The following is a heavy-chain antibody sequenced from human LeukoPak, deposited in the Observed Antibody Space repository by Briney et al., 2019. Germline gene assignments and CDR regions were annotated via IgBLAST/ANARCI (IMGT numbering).Heavy chain of an antibody. J-gene: IGHJ4*02. Sequence: TGGSLRLSCAAPGFTFSSYGMHWVRQAPGKALEWVVVISYDGSNKYYADSVNGRFTISRDNSKNTLSLQMNSLRAEDTAVYYCAKSPSGRSRIARFDYWGQGILVTVSS. CDR2: ISYDGSNK. V-gene: IGHV3-30*18. CDR3: AKSPSGRSRIARFDY. CDR1: GFTFSSYG. D-gene: IGHD1-26*01.